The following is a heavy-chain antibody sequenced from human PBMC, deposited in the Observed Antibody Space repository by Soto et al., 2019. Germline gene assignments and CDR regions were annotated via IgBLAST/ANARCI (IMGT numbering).Heavy chain of an antibody. D-gene: IGHD2-21*02. J-gene: IGHJ4*02. CDR1: GYSFTSTY. V-gene: IGHV1-46*01. CDR2: INPAGGTT. CDR3: ALKVVTYYDN. Sequence: QVQLVQSGAEVKKPGASVRISCRASGYSFTSTYVHWVRRAPGQGPEWMGIINPAGGTTYYAQKFQGRLTITSDTSTDTVFMDLNDLTSEDTAVYFCALKVVTYYDNWGQGTLLTVSS.